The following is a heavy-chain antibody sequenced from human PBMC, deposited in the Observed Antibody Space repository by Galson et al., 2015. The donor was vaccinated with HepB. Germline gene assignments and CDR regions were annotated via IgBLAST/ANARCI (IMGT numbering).Heavy chain of an antibody. CDR3: ARGAVVAPAASAEYFHH. Sequence: SLRLSCAASGFTFSSYWMSWVRQAPGKGLEWVANIKQDGSEKYYVDSVKGRFTISRDNAKNSLYLQMNSLRAEDTAVYYCARGAVVAPAASAEYFHHWGQGTLVTVSS. V-gene: IGHV3-7*01. CDR2: IKQDGSEK. CDR1: GFTFSSYW. J-gene: IGHJ1*01. D-gene: IGHD2-2*01.